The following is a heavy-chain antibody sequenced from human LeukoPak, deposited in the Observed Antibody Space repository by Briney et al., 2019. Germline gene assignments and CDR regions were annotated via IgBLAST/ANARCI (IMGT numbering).Heavy chain of an antibody. CDR1: GFTFSSYA. Sequence: GGSLRLSCAASGFTFSSYAMHWVRQAPGKGLERVAVISYDGSNKYYADSVKGRFTISRDNSKNTLYLQMNSLRAEDTAVYYCAGGSLINGVCGDYWGQGTLVTVSS. V-gene: IGHV3-30*04. J-gene: IGHJ4*02. D-gene: IGHD2-8*01. CDR3: AGGSLINGVCGDY. CDR2: ISYDGSNK.